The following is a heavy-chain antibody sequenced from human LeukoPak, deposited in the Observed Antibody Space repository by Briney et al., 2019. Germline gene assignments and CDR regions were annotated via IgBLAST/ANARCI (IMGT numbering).Heavy chain of an antibody. D-gene: IGHD3-22*01. Sequence: SETLSLTCAVYGGSFSGYYWSWIRQPPAKGLEWIGDINQSGSTNYNPSLKSRVTISVDTSKNQFSLKLRSVTAADTAVYYCARGLTSGYYGSYYMDVWGRGTTLTVSS. V-gene: IGHV4-34*01. J-gene: IGHJ6*03. CDR1: GGSFSGYY. CDR3: ARGLTSGYYGSYYMDV. CDR2: INQSGST.